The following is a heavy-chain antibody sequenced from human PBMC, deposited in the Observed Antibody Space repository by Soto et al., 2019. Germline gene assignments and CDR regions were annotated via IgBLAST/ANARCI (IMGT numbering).Heavy chain of an antibody. Sequence: QVQLQESGPGLVKPSETLSLTCTVSGGSISSYYWSWIRQPPGKGLEWIGYSYYSGSTNYNPSLKSRVNISVDTAKNQFSLKLSSVTAADTAVYYCARLGYSSGLDYWYFDLWGRGTLVTVSS. CDR1: GGSISSYY. D-gene: IGHD6-19*01. J-gene: IGHJ2*01. CDR3: ARLGYSSGLDYWYFDL. V-gene: IGHV4-59*08. CDR2: SYYSGST.